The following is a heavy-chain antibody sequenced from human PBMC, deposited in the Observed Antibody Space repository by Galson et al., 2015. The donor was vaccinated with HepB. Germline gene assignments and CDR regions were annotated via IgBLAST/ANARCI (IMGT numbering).Heavy chain of an antibody. J-gene: IGHJ4*02. D-gene: IGHD4-17*01. Sequence: SVKVSCKASGGTFSSYTISWVRQAPGQGLEWMGRIIPILGIANYAQKFQGRVTITADKSTSTAYMELSSLRSEDTAVYYCARDQPGTHDYGDYGVDYWGQGTLVTVSS. CDR1: GGTFSSYT. CDR3: ARDQPGTHDYGDYGVDY. CDR2: IIPILGIA. V-gene: IGHV1-69*04.